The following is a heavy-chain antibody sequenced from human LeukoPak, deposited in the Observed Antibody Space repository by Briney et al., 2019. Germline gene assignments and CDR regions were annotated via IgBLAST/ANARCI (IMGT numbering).Heavy chain of an antibody. J-gene: IGHJ3*02. CDR3: ARVGPCSGGSCYGAFDI. Sequence: SETLSLTCTVSGGSISSGSYYWSWIRQPAGKGLEWIGRIYTSGSTNYNPSLKSRVTISVDTSKNQFSLKLSSVTAADTAVYYCARVGPCSGGSCYGAFDIWGQGTMVTVSS. CDR2: IYTSGST. CDR1: GGSISSGSYY. D-gene: IGHD2-15*01. V-gene: IGHV4-61*02.